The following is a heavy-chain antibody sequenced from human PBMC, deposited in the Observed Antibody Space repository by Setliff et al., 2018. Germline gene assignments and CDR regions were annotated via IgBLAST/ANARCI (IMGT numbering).Heavy chain of an antibody. CDR2: IYPGDSDT. J-gene: IGHJ5*02. Sequence: PGESLKISCKSSGYTFTNYWIGWVRQMPGKGLEWMGIIYPGDSDTRYSPSFQGQVTISADKSISTAYLQWSSLKASDTAMYYCARSRSNFCSGYFNWFDPWGQGTLVTVSS. CDR1: GYTFTNYW. D-gene: IGHD3-3*01. V-gene: IGHV5-51*01. CDR3: ARSRSNFCSGYFNWFDP.